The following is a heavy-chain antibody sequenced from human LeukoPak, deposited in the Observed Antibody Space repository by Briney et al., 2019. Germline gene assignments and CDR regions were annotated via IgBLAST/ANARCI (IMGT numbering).Heavy chain of an antibody. CDR2: IKQDGSEK. CDR3: ARRPLRIAAAGTGGRFDY. D-gene: IGHD6-13*01. J-gene: IGHJ4*02. CDR1: GFTFSSYW. V-gene: IGHV3-7*01. Sequence: GGSLRLSCAASGFTFSSYWMSWVRQAPGKGLEWVANIKQDGSEKYYVDSVKGRFTISRDNAKNSLYLQMNSLRAEDTAVYYCARRPLRIAAAGTGGRFDYWGQGTLVTVSS.